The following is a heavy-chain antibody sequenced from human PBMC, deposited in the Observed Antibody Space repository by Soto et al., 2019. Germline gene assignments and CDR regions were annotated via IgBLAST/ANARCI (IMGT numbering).Heavy chain of an antibody. V-gene: IGHV1-46*01. CDR3: ARGGDIVVVVAATHGLDV. Sequence: GASVKVSCKASGYTFTSYYMHWVRQAPGQGLEWMGIINPSGGSTSYAQKFQGRVTMTRDTSTSTVYMELSSLRSDDTAVYYCARGGDIVVVVAATHGLDVWGQGTTVTVSS. J-gene: IGHJ6*02. D-gene: IGHD2-15*01. CDR2: INPSGGST. CDR1: GYTFTSYY.